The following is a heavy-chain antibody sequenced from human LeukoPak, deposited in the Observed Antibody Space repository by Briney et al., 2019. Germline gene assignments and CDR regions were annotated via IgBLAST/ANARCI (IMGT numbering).Heavy chain of an antibody. D-gene: IGHD3-10*01. V-gene: IGHV3-53*01. CDR2: IYSGGST. J-gene: IGHJ3*02. Sequence: GGSLRLSCAASGFTVSSNYMSWVRQAPGKGLEWVSIIYSGGSTFYADSVKGRFTISRDNSKNTLYLQMNSLRAEDTAVHYCARAGSYLSAFDIWGQGTMVTVSS. CDR1: GFTVSSNY. CDR3: ARAGSYLSAFDI.